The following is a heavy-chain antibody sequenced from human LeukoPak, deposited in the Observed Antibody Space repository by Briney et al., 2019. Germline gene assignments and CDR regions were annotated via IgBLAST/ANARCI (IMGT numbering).Heavy chain of an antibody. Sequence: SETLSLTCAVYGGSFSGYYWSWIRQPPGKGLEWIGEINHSGSTNYNPSLKSRVTISVDTSKNQFSLELSSVTAADTAVYYCARRPWFGDFDYWGQGTLVTVSS. V-gene: IGHV4-34*01. CDR1: GGSFSGYY. CDR3: ARRPWFGDFDY. CDR2: INHSGST. J-gene: IGHJ4*02. D-gene: IGHD3-10*01.